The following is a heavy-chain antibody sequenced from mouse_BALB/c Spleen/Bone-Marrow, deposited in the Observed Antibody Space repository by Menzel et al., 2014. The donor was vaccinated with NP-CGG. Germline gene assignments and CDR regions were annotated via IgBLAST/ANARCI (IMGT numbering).Heavy chain of an antibody. CDR3: AIHGEAMDY. Sequence: VQLQESGAELVRPGTSVKMSCKAAGYTFXNYWIGWVKQRPGHGLEWIGDIYPGAVYTNYNEEFKGKATLTADTSSSTAYMELSSLTSEDSAIYYCAIHGEAMDYWGQGTSVTVSS. J-gene: IGHJ4*01. CDR1: GYTFXNYW. V-gene: IGHV1-63*02. CDR2: IYPGAVYT.